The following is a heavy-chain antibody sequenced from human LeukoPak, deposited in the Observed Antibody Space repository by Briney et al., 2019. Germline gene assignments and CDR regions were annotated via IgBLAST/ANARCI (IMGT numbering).Heavy chain of an antibody. CDR1: GGSFSGYY. Sequence: PSETLSLTCAVYGGSFSGYYWSWIRQPPGKGLEWIGEINHSGSTDYNPSLKSRVTISVDTSKNQFSLKLSSVTAADTAVYYCASLTYSSGWYRLYYFDYWGQGTLVTVSS. J-gene: IGHJ4*02. CDR2: INHSGST. V-gene: IGHV4-34*01. CDR3: ASLTYSSGWYRLYYFDY. D-gene: IGHD6-19*01.